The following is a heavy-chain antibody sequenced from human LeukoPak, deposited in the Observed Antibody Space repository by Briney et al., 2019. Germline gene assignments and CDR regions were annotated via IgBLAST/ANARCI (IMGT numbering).Heavy chain of an antibody. V-gene: IGHV3-30-3*01. Sequence: GRSLRLSCAASGFTFSSYAMHWVRQAPGKGLEWVAVISYDGSNKYYADSVKGRFTISRDNSKSTLYLQMNSLRAEDTAVYYCARVFTSTVVSNDPLEGTELDYWGQGTLVTVSS. CDR3: ARVFTSTVVSNDPLEGTELDY. J-gene: IGHJ4*02. CDR1: GFTFSSYA. D-gene: IGHD1-26*01. CDR2: ISYDGSNK.